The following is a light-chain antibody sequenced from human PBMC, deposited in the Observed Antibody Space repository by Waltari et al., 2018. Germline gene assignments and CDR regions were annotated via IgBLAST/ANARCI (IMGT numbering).Light chain of an antibody. J-gene: IGKJ4*01. V-gene: IGKV1-33*01. Sequence: DIYLTQFPSSLAAYVGGRITLTCQATQDIRNYLNWYQQKPGKAPQLLVYDASHLQSGVPSRFTGSRSGTYFTVTINNVQPEDAATYYCHQYEKVPLTFGGGTKVDI. CDR1: QDIRNY. CDR3: HQYEKVPLT. CDR2: DAS.